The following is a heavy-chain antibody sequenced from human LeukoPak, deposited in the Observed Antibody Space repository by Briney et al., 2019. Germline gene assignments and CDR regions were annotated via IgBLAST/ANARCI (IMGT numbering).Heavy chain of an antibody. D-gene: IGHD5-18*01. Sequence: GGSLRLSCAASGFTFSSSGMHWVRQAPGKGLEWVAVISYDGSKKYYADSVKGRFTISRDNAKNSLYLQMNSLRAEDTAVYYCARVGRGYSYGYGVDYWGQGTLVTVSS. J-gene: IGHJ4*02. CDR3: ARVGRGYSYGYGVDY. V-gene: IGHV3-30*03. CDR2: ISYDGSKK. CDR1: GFTFSSSG.